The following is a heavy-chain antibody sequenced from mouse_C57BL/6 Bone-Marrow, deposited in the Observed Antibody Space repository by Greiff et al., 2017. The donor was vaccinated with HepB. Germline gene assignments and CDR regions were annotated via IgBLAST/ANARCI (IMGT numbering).Heavy chain of an antibody. Sequence: QVQLQQSGAELVRPGASVKLSCKASGYTFTDYYINWVKQRPGQGLEWIARIYPGSGNTYYNEKFKGKATLTAEKSSSTAYMQLSSLTSEDSAVYFCAMAITTVVATDYWGQGTTLTVSS. D-gene: IGHD1-1*01. CDR3: AMAITTVVATDY. V-gene: IGHV1-76*01. J-gene: IGHJ2*01. CDR1: GYTFTDYY. CDR2: IYPGSGNT.